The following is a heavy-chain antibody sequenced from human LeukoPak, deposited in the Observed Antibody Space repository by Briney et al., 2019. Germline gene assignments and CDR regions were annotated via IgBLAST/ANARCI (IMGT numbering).Heavy chain of an antibody. CDR2: ISAYNGYR. D-gene: IGHD1/OR15-1a*01. CDR3: ARVGTGTRSFDS. V-gene: IGHV1-18*01. Sequence: ASVKVSCKTSGYTFTTYDINWVRQAPGQGLEWMGRISAYNGYRNYGQRFQGRVTMTTDTSTNTAYMELKSLRSDDTAVYYCARVGTGTRSFDSWGQRTLVTVSS. CDR1: GYTFTTYD. J-gene: IGHJ4*02.